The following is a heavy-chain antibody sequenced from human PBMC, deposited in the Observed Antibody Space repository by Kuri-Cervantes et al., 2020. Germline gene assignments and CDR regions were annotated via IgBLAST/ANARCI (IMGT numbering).Heavy chain of an antibody. D-gene: IGHD4-17*01. Sequence: ASVKVSCKASGYTFTGYYMHWVRQAPGQGLEWMGWINPNSGGTNYAQKFQGRVTMTRDTSTSTVYMELSSLRSEDTAVYYCARENGFYGDYVNAFDIWGQGTMVTVSS. CDR2: INPNSGGT. J-gene: IGHJ3*02. CDR1: GYTFTGYY. CDR3: ARENGFYGDYVNAFDI. V-gene: IGHV1-2*02.